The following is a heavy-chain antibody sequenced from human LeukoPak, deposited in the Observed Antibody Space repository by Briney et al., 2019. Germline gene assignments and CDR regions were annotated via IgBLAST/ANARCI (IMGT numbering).Heavy chain of an antibody. Sequence: RAGESLKISCKGSGYSFNTYWIGWVRQMPGKDLEWMGIIYPGDSDTRYSPSFQGQVTISADKSISTAYLQWSSLKASDTAMYYCARQRGVRGVSNWFDPWGQGTLVTVSS. D-gene: IGHD3-10*01. CDR2: IYPGDSDT. CDR1: GYSFNTYW. CDR3: ARQRGVRGVSNWFDP. J-gene: IGHJ5*02. V-gene: IGHV5-51*01.